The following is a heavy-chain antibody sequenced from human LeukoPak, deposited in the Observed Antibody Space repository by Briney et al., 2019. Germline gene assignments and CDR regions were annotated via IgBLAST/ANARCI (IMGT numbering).Heavy chain of an antibody. CDR2: IYHSGST. J-gene: IGHJ6*03. Sequence: SETLSLTCAVSGGSISSSNWWSWVRQPPGKGLEWIGEIYHSGSTNYNPSLKSRVTISVDKSKNQFSLKLSSVTAADTAVYYCARVSDSGPAWYYYMDVWGKGTTVTVSS. CDR1: GGSISSSNW. V-gene: IGHV4-4*02. D-gene: IGHD6-19*01. CDR3: ARVSDSGPAWYYYMDV.